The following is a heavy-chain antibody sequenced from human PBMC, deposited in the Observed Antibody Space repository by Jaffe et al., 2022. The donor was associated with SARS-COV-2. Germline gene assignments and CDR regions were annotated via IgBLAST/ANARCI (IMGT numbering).Heavy chain of an antibody. CDR2: INHSGST. D-gene: IGHD4-4*01. CDR3: ARLRSNWKYSNYLYYYGMDV. CDR1: GGSFSGYY. V-gene: IGHV4-34*01. J-gene: IGHJ6*02. Sequence: QVQLQQWGAGLLKPSETLSLTCAVYGGSFSGYYWSWIRQPPGKGLEWIGEINHSGSTNYNPSLKSRVTISVDTSKNQFSLKLSSVTAADTAVYYCARLRSNWKYSNYLYYYGMDVWGQGTTVTVSS.